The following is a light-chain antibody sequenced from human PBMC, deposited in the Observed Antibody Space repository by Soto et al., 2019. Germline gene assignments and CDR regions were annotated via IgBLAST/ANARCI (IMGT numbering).Light chain of an antibody. J-gene: IGLJ2*01. V-gene: IGLV1-44*01. Sequence: QAVVTQPPSASGTPGQRVTISCFGSNSNIGTYTVNWYQQHPGTAPKLLIYSSNQRPSGVPDRFSGSKSGTSASLAISGLQSGDEAHYHCCSYVGSDTYVIFGGGTKLTVL. CDR1: NSNIGTYT. CDR3: CSYVGSDTYVI. CDR2: SSN.